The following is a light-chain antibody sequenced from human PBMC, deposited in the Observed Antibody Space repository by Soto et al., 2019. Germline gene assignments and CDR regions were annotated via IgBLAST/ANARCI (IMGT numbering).Light chain of an antibody. V-gene: IGLV1-44*01. CDR2: SNH. J-gene: IGLJ1*01. CDR1: SSNIGSNT. CDR3: ATWDGGLNAVYV. Sequence: QSVLTQPPSASGTPGQRVTISCSERSSNIGSNTVNWDQQHPTTAPTLLMYSNHQRPSRAPDRFSGSTSGAAAPLASNGLQSEDEADYFCATWDGGLNAVYVFGTGTKVTVL.